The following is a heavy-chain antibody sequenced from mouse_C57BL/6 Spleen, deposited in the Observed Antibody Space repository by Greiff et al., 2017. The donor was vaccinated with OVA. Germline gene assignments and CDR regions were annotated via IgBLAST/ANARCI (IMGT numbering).Heavy chain of an antibody. CDR3: ARRGDGIWAY. CDR1: GYTFTSYW. J-gene: IGHJ3*01. V-gene: IGHV1-64*01. D-gene: IGHD3-3*01. CDR2: IHPNSGST. Sequence: VQLQQPGAELVKPGASVKLSCKASGYTFTSYWMHWVKQRPGQGLEWIGMIHPNSGSTNYNEKFKSKATLTVDKSSSTAYMQRSSLTSEDSAVYYCARRGDGIWAYWGQGTLVTVSA.